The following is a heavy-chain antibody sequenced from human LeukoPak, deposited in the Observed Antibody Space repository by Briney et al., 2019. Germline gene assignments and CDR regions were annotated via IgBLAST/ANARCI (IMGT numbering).Heavy chain of an antibody. D-gene: IGHD3-3*01. CDR2: INPNSGGT. CDR1: GYTFTGYY. J-gene: IGHJ4*02. CDR3: ARAQLRITIFGVVTPAFDY. Sequence: ASVKVSCKASGYTFTGYYMHWVRQAPGQGLEWMGRINPNSGGTNYAQKFQGRVTMTRDTSISTAYMELSRLRSDDTAVYYCARAQLRITIFGVVTPAFDYWGRGTLVTVSS. V-gene: IGHV1-2*06.